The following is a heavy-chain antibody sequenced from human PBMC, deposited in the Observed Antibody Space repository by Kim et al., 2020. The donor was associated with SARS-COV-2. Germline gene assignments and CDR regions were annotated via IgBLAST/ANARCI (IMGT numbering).Heavy chain of an antibody. D-gene: IGHD6-19*01. V-gene: IGHV3-30*01. J-gene: IGHJ4*02. Sequence: ADSVKGRFTISRDNSKNTVDLQMNSLRAEETAVYYCARAGYSSGWYYFDYWGQGTLATVSS. CDR3: ARAGYSSGWYYFDY.